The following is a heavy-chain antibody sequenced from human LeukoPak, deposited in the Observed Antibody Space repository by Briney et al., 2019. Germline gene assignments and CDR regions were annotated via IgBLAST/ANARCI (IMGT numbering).Heavy chain of an antibody. J-gene: IGHJ4*02. D-gene: IGHD3-22*01. CDR3: AKDRRYYYDSSGYYGEFDY. V-gene: IGHV3-23*01. Sequence: GGSLRLSCAASGFTFSSYAMSWVRQAPGKGLEWVSAISGSGGSTYYADSVKGRFTISRDNSKNTLYLQMNSLRAGDTAVYYCAKDRRYYYDSSGYYGEFDYWGQGTLVTVSS. CDR1: GFTFSSYA. CDR2: ISGSGGST.